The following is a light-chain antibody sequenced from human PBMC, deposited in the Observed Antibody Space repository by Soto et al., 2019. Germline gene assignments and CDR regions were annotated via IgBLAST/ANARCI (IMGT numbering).Light chain of an antibody. CDR2: ETS. V-gene: IGKV3-20*01. CDR1: QSVRDSH. CDR3: QQYGSSPGT. Sequence: EIVFTQSPGTLSLSPGERATLSCRASQSVRDSHLAWYQQKPGQAPSLLIYETSSRATGIPDRFRGSGSGTEFALTITRLEPEDVAMYFCQQYGSSPGTFGQGTKVEI. J-gene: IGKJ1*01.